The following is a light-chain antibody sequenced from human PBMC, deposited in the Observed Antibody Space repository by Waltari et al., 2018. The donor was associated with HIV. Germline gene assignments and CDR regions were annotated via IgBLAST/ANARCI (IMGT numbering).Light chain of an antibody. CDR3: TSHTLARILL. CDR2: GVV. V-gene: IGLV2-14*01. J-gene: IGLJ3*02. CDR1: SLDIGLYDF. Sequence: QSALTQPASMSGSPGQSITISSTGSSLDIGLYDFVSWYKHLPNTAPQRIIYGVVRRPPGITPRFSASKSGDVASLTISVLQAEDEADYYCTSHTLARILLFGGGTRLTVL.